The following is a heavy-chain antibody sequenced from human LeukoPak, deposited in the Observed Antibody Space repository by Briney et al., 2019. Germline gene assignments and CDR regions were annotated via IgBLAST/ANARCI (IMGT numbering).Heavy chain of an antibody. J-gene: IGHJ4*02. V-gene: IGHV4-34*01. CDR2: INHSGST. CDR1: GGSFSGYY. CDR3: ARGPGLITGTGDGDDY. Sequence: PSETLSLTCAVYGGSFSGYYWSWIRQPPGKGLEWIGEINHSGSTNYNPSLKSRATISVDTSKNQFSLKLSSVTAADTAVYYCARGPGLITGTGDGDDYWGQGTLVTVSS. D-gene: IGHD1-20*01.